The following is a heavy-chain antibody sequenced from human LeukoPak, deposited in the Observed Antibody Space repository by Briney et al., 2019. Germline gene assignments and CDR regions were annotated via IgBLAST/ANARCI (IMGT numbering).Heavy chain of an antibody. D-gene: IGHD6-19*01. CDR3: AKTVSDSSGWYHFDS. CDR1: GFTLSSSY. V-gene: IGHV3-66*01. Sequence: GGSLRLSCAASGFTLSSSYMGWVRQAPGKGLEWVSIIYSAGSTNYVDSVKGRFTISRDSSTNTLYLQMNSLRAGDTAVYFCAKTVSDSSGWYHFDSWGQGALVTVSS. J-gene: IGHJ4*02. CDR2: IYSAGST.